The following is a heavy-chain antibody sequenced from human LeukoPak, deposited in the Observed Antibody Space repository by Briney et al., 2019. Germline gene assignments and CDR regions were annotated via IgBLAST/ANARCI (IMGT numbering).Heavy chain of an antibody. V-gene: IGHV3-23*01. Sequence: GGSLRLPCAASGFIISGYAMSWVRQAPGKGLEWVSSISYSGDGTKYADSVKGRCTISREDSKNTLYLQMNSLRAEDTAVYYCAKGDTPDNSYNYFAPWGQGTLVTVSS. CDR3: AKGDTPDNSYNYFAP. J-gene: IGHJ5*02. CDR2: ISYSGDGT. D-gene: IGHD1-1*01. CDR1: GFIISGYA.